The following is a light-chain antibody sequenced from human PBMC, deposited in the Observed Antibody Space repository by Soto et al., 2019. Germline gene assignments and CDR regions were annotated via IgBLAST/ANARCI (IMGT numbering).Light chain of an antibody. CDR3: SSYIGTSTLVL. Sequence: QSALTQPASGSGAPGQSITISCTGTSSDVGGYNYVSWYQQYPSKAPKIMIYEVSNRASGVSIRFSGSKSGNTDSLTISGLQADDEADYYCSSYIGTSTLVLFGGGTKVTVL. CDR2: EVS. V-gene: IGLV2-14*01. J-gene: IGLJ2*01. CDR1: SSDVGGYNY.